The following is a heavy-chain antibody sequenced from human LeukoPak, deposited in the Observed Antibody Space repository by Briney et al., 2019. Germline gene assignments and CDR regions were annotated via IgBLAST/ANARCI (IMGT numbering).Heavy chain of an antibody. CDR3: ARSVAGSRIFDY. CDR1: GGSISSYY. J-gene: IGHJ4*02. D-gene: IGHD6-19*01. V-gene: IGHV4-59*01. Sequence: SETLSLTCTVPGGSISSYYWSWIRQPPGKGLEWIGYIYYSGSTNYNPSLKSRVTISVDTSKNQFSLKLSSVTAADTAVYYCARSVAGSRIFDYWGQGTLVTVSS. CDR2: IYYSGST.